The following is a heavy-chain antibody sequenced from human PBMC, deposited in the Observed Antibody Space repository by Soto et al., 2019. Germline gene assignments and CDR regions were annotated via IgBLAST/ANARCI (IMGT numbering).Heavy chain of an antibody. CDR2: ISVSGGST. V-gene: IGHV3-23*01. D-gene: IGHD3-22*01. CDR3: AKGMYYYDSSGYRLFDS. Sequence: GGSLRLSCAASGFTFRNYAMNWVRQAPGKGLEWVSGISVSGGSTYYADSVKGRFTVSRDNSKNTVYLQMNSLRAEDTAVYFCAKGMYYYDSSGYRLFDSWGQGTLVTVSS. J-gene: IGHJ4*02. CDR1: GFTFRNYA.